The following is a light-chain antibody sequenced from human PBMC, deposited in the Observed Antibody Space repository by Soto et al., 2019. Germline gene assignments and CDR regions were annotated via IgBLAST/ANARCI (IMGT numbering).Light chain of an antibody. Sequence: QSVLTQPPSASGTPGQRVTISCSGSSSNIGSNYVYWYQQPPGTAPKLLIYRNNQRPSGVPDRFSGSKSGTFASLAISGLRSDDEAEYYYAAWDYSLRGYVFGTGTKLTVL. J-gene: IGLJ1*01. CDR3: AAWDYSLRGYV. V-gene: IGLV1-47*01. CDR2: RNN. CDR1: SSNIGSNY.